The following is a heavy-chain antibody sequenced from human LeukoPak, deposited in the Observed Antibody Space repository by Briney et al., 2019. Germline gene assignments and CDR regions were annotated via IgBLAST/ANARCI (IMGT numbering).Heavy chain of an antibody. V-gene: IGHV4-4*09. D-gene: IGHD2-21*01. J-gene: IGHJ4*02. Sequence: SETLSLTCTVSGVSMSAYRWSWVRQSPEKGLEWIGCINTKGETSYNPSLESRVTTSVDTSKSQFSLRLTSVTAADTAVYYCATSNDAKIAPFDHWGQGAPVTVSS. CDR3: ATSNDAKIAPFDH. CDR1: GVSMSAYR. CDR2: INTKGET.